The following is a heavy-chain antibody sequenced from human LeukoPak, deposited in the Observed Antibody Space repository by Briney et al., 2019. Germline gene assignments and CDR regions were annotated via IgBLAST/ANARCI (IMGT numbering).Heavy chain of an antibody. V-gene: IGHV3-7*03. CDR3: ARGGGLDV. D-gene: IGHD3-16*01. Sequence: GGSLRLSCAASGFTFSDYFMNWARQAPGKGLEWVASINHNGNVNYYVDSVKGRFTISRDNAKNSLYLQMSNLRAEDTAVYFCARGGGLDVWGQGATVTVSS. J-gene: IGHJ6*02. CDR1: GFTFSDYF. CDR2: INHNGNVN.